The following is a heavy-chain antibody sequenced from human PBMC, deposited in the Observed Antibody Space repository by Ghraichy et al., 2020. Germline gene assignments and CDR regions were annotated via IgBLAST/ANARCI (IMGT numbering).Heavy chain of an antibody. CDR1: GYSFTRYW. CDR2: IYSSDSDT. D-gene: IGHD1-1*01. J-gene: IGHJ4*02. Sequence: GESLNISCKASGYSFTRYWIGWVRQLPGKGLEWMGVIYSSDSDTRYSPSFQGQVTISADKSISTAYLQWTSLRASDTAMYYCARRELELSSPFDYWGQGTLVTVSS. CDR3: ARRELELSSPFDY. V-gene: IGHV5-51*01.